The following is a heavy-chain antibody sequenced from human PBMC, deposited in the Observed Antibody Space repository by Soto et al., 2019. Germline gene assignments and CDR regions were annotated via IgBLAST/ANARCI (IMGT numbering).Heavy chain of an antibody. J-gene: IGHJ6*02. Sequence: PSETLSLTGTVSGGSISSGGYYWSWIRQHPGKGLEWIGYIYYSGSTYYNPSLKSRVTISVDTSKNQFSLKLSSVTAADTAVYYCARDPGSTGMDVWGQGTTVTVSS. V-gene: IGHV4-31*03. CDR2: IYYSGST. D-gene: IGHD3-10*01. CDR1: GGSISSGGYY. CDR3: ARDPGSTGMDV.